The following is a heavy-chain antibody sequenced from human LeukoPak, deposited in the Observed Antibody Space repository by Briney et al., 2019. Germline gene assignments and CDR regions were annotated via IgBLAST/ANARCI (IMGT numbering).Heavy chain of an antibody. CDR3: ARDRVQKHIVVVTPNWFDP. D-gene: IGHD2-21*02. Sequence: SSVNVSCKASGGTFSSYAISWVRQAPGQGLEWMGRIIPILGIANYAQKFQGRVTITADKSTSTAYMELSSRRSEDTAVYYCARDRVQKHIVVVTPNWFDPWGQATTVTVSS. CDR2: IIPILGIA. CDR1: GGTFSSYA. V-gene: IGHV1-69*04. J-gene: IGHJ5*02.